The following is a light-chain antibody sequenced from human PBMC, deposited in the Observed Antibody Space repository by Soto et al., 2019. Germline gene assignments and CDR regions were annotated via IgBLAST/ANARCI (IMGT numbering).Light chain of an antibody. CDR1: SSNIGSDS. Sequence: QSVLTQPPSASGTPGQRVTISCSGSSSNIGSDSVNWYQQLPGTAPKLLIYRNNQRPSGVPDRLSGSKSGNAASLTISGLQAEDEAHYYCSSFTSRSTLIFGGGTKLTVL. V-gene: IGLV1-44*01. CDR2: RNN. CDR3: SSFTSRSTLI. J-gene: IGLJ2*01.